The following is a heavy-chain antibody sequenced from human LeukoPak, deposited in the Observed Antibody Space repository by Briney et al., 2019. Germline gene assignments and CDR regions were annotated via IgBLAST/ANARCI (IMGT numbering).Heavy chain of an antibody. CDR3: IRITAWEHQYGMDV. J-gene: IGHJ6*02. V-gene: IGHV3-13*04. D-gene: IGHD1-26*01. CDR2: IDTVGNT. Sequence: PGGSLRLSCAASGFTFNNYDMHWVRQASGKGLEWVSAIDTVGNTYYTVSVKGRFTISREDATNSLYLQMNSLRDGDTAVYYCIRITAWEHQYGMDVWGQGTTVTVSS. CDR1: GFTFNNYD.